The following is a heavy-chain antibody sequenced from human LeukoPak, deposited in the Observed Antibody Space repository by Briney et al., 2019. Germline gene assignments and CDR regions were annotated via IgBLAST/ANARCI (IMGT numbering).Heavy chain of an antibody. CDR1: GFTFSDHY. CDR2: IRNKAKSYIT. V-gene: IGHV3-72*01. J-gene: IGHJ6*03. CDR3: TRGTDLAIERNYYYYMDV. Sequence: PGGSLRLSCAASGFTFSDHYMDWVRQAPGKGLEWVGRIRNKAKSYITEYAAFVKGRFTMSRDDSKNSLYLQMNSLKTEDTAVYYCTRGTDLAIERNYYYYMDVWGKGTTVTVSS.